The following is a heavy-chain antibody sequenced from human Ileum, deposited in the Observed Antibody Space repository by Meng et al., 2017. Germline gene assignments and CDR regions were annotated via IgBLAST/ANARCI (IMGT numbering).Heavy chain of an antibody. V-gene: IGHV4-4*02. CDR3: ARGTGDIRVGFDY. J-gene: IGHJ4*02. CDR1: GTSIICVNW. D-gene: IGHD7-27*01. Sequence: QAKMEETVSGVVTPSGTPALPWTFSGTSIICVNWWTRVRQAPGKGREWIGEIHHSEITNSIPYLKSRVTVSVAKSKNQFFLSMTSVAAADSAVYYCARGTGDIRVGFDYWGQGTLVTVSS. CDR2: IHHSEIT.